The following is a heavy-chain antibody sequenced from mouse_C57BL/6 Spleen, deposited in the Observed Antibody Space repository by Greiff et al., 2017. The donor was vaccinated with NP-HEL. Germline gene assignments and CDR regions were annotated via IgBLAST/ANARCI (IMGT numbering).Heavy chain of an antibody. CDR1: GYAFSSSW. Sequence: QVQLQQSGPELVKPGASVKISCKASGYAFSSSWMNWVKQRPGKGLEWIGRIYPGDGDTNYNGRFKGKATLTADKSSSTAYMQLSSLTSEDSAVYFCARSELHAMDYWGQGTSVTVSS. D-gene: IGHD2-1*01. J-gene: IGHJ4*01. CDR3: ARSELHAMDY. V-gene: IGHV1-82*01. CDR2: IYPGDGDT.